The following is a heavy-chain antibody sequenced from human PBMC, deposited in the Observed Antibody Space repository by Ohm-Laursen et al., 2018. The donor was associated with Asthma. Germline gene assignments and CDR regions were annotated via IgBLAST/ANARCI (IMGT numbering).Heavy chain of an antibody. CDR3: ARDGGSGFDY. V-gene: IGHV4-59*01. Sequence: SQTLSLTCTVSGGSISSYYWSWIRQPPGKGLEWIGYIYYSGSTNYNPSLKSRVTISVDTSKNQFSLKLSSVTAADTAVYYCARDGGSGFDYWGQGTLVTVSS. CDR1: GGSISSYY. D-gene: IGHD3-16*01. CDR2: IYYSGST. J-gene: IGHJ4*02.